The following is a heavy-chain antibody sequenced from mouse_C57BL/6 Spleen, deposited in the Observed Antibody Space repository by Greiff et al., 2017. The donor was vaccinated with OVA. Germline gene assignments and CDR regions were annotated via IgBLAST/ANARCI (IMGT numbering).Heavy chain of an antibody. CDR1: GYTFTDYE. V-gene: IGHV1-15*01. CDR2: IDPETGGT. J-gene: IGHJ2*01. CDR3: TRSKGPYFDY. D-gene: IGHD3-3*01. Sequence: VQLQQSGAELVRPGASVTLSCKASGYTFTDYEMHWVKQTPVHGLEWIGAIDPETGGTAYNQKFKGKAILTADKSSSTAYMELRSLTSEDSAVYYCTRSKGPYFDYWGQGTTLTVSS.